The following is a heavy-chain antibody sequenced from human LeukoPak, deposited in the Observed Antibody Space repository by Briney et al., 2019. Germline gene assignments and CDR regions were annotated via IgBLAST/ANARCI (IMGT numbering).Heavy chain of an antibody. CDR2: INHSGST. Sequence: SETLSLTCAVYGGSFSGHYWSWIRQPPGKGLEWIGEINHSGSTNYNPSLKSRVTISIDTSKNQFSLKLSSVIAADTAVYYCAREEQLVFDSWGQGTLVTISS. CDR1: GGSFSGHY. V-gene: IGHV4-34*01. J-gene: IGHJ4*02. CDR3: AREEQLVFDS. D-gene: IGHD6-6*01.